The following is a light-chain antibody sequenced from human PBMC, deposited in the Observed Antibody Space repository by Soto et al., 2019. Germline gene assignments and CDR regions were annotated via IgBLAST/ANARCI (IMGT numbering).Light chain of an antibody. V-gene: IGLV2-18*02. CDR3: NSYKSIKTYV. CDR1: SSDVGSYNR. Sequence: TQPPSVSGSPGQSVTISCTGTSSDVGSYNRVSWYQQPPGTAPKLMIYEVSNRPSGVPDRFSGSKSGNTASLTISGLQPEDEADYYCNSYKSIKTYVCGTGTKVTVL. J-gene: IGLJ1*01. CDR2: EVS.